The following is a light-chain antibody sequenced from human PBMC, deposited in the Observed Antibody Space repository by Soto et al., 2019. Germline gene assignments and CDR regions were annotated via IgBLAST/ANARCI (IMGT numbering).Light chain of an antibody. CDR2: GAS. V-gene: IGKV3-15*01. J-gene: IGKJ5*01. CDR3: QQYNNWPPIT. Sequence: EIVLTQSPGTLSLSPVERATLSCRASQSVTKSLAWYQQKPGQAPRLLIYGASTRATGIPARFSGSGSGTEFTLTISSLQSEDFAVYYCQQYNNWPPITFGQGTRLEIK. CDR1: QSVTKS.